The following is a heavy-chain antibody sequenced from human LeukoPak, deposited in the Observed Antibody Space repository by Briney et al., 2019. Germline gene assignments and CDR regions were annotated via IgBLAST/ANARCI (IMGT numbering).Heavy chain of an antibody. V-gene: IGHV3-30*04. D-gene: IGHD3-3*01. J-gene: IGHJ5*02. CDR2: ISYDGSTK. CDR1: GFTFSSYA. Sequence: PGGSLRLSCAASGFTFSSYAMHWVRQPPGKGLEWVTMISYDGSTKYYTDSVKGRFTISRDNSKNTLYLQMNSLRTEDMALYYCARDHSLEYGNWFDPWGQGTQVTVSS. CDR3: ARDHSLEYGNWFDP.